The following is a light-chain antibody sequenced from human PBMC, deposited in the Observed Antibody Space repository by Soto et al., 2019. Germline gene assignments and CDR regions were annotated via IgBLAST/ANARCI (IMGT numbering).Light chain of an antibody. J-gene: IGKJ5*01. CDR1: QSVSNNY. CDR2: GAS. Sequence: EIVLTQSPGTLSLSPGERATLSCRASQSVSNNYLAWYQQKPGQAPRLLIYGASNRATGVPARFSGSGSGTDFTLTVSSLEPEDFALYYCQQRSNWPPEITFGQGTRLEIK. V-gene: IGKV3-11*01. CDR3: QQRSNWPPEIT.